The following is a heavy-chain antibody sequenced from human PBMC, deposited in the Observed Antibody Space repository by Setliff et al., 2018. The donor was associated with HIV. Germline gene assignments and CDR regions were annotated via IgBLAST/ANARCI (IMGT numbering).Heavy chain of an antibody. CDR2: IYYSGST. CDR1: GGSISSGGYY. J-gene: IGHJ5*02. V-gene: IGHV4-31*03. D-gene: IGHD3-22*01. CDR3: ARVGRIVGARGYWFDP. Sequence: SETLSLTCTVSGGSISSGGYYWSWIRQHPGKGLEWIGYIYYSGSTYYNPSLKSRVTISVDTSKNQFSLKLSSVTAADTAVYYCARVGRIVGARGYWFDPWGQGTLVTVSS.